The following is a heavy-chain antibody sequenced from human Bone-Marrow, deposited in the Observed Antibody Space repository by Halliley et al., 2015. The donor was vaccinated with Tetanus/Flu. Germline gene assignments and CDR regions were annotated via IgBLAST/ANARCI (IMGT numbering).Heavy chain of an antibody. CDR2: IYYTGST. Sequence: LRLSCSVPGSSISPYYWSWIRQTPGKELDWIGYIYYTGSTNYNPALKSRVSLSVDTSKHQFSLKLTPVTAADTAVYYCARGGGIYDSNFYYDFWGQGALVTVSS. CDR1: GSSISPYY. CDR3: ARGGGIYDSNFYYDF. V-gene: IGHV4-59*01. D-gene: IGHD3-22*01. J-gene: IGHJ4*02.